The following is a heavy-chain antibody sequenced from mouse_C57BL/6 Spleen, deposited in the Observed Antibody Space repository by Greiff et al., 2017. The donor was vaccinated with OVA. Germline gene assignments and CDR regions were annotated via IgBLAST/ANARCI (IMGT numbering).Heavy chain of an antibody. CDR2: IYPGSGST. Sequence: QVQLKQPGAELVKPGASVKMSCKASGYTFTSYWITWVKQRPGQGLEWIGDIYPGSGSTNYNEKFKSKATLTVDTSSITAYMQLSSLTSEDSAVYYCARWGTTVVGDYWGQGTTLTVSS. CDR3: ARWGTTVVGDY. CDR1: GYTFTSYW. D-gene: IGHD1-1*01. V-gene: IGHV1-55*01. J-gene: IGHJ2*01.